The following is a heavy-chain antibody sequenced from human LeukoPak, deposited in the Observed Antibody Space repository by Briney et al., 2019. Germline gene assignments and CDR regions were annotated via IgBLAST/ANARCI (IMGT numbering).Heavy chain of an antibody. CDR3: AKDPGYCSSTSCYNWFDP. CDR2: ISDSGART. D-gene: IGHD2-2*01. CDR1: GFTFSSYA. V-gene: IGHV3-23*01. J-gene: IGHJ5*02. Sequence: GGSLRLSCAASGFTFSSYAMTWVRQAPGKGLEWVSTISDSGARTNYADSAKGRFTISRDNSKNTLYLQMNSLRAEDTAVYYCAKDPGYCSSTSCYNWFDPWGQGTLVTVSS.